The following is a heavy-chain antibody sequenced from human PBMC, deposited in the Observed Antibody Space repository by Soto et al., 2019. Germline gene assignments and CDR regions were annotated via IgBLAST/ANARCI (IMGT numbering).Heavy chain of an antibody. Sequence: PRWALRLSCPASPFTLSSYSMNWFRQAPGKVLDWVSSISRSSSYMYYADSVKGRFTISRDNAKNSVYLHMNSLRVADTAEDYHARDGAAVRRAAAGYFWCWGQGTMVTVSS. D-gene: IGHD6-13*01. CDR2: ISRSSSYM. J-gene: IGHJ6*01. V-gene: IGHV3-21*03. CDR3: ARDGAAVRRAAAGYFWC. CDR1: PFTLSSYS.